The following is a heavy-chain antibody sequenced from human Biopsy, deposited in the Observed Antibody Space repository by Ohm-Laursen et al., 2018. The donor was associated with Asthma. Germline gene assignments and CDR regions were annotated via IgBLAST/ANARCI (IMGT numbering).Heavy chain of an antibody. CDR1: GFSFGSFG. CDR2: ISFDGRYE. Sequence: SLRLSCAASGFSFGSFGMHWVRQVPGKGPEWVALISFDGRYEYYADSVKGRFTISRDNPMKRLYLQMNSLRAEDTAVYYCAKARIHHFYDSSGYYQHDWGQGTLVTVSS. J-gene: IGHJ4*02. D-gene: IGHD3-22*01. V-gene: IGHV3-30*18. CDR3: AKARIHHFYDSSGYYQHD.